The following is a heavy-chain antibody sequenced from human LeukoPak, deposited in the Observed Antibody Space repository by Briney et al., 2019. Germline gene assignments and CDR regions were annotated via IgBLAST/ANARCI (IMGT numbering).Heavy chain of an antibody. D-gene: IGHD6-19*01. V-gene: IGHV1-18*01. Sequence: ASVKVSCKASGYTFTSYGISWVRQAPGQGLEWMGWISAYNGNTNYAQKLQGRVTMTRDTSTSTVYMELSSLRSDDAAVYYCAKVQFWFSSDGPPYFDYWGQGTLVTVSS. CDR2: ISAYNGNT. CDR3: AKVQFWFSSDGPPYFDY. CDR1: GYTFTSYG. J-gene: IGHJ4*02.